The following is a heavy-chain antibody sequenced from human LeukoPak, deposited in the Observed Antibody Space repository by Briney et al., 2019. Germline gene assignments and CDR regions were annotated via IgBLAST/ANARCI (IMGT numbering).Heavy chain of an antibody. Sequence: PGGSLRLSSAASGFTFSIYSMNWVRQAPGKGLEWVSSISSSSSYIYYADSVKGRFTISRDNAKNSLYLQMNSLRAEDTAVYYCARYGSGSYYNDYWGQGTLVTVSS. CDR3: ARYGSGSYYNDY. V-gene: IGHV3-21*01. D-gene: IGHD3-10*01. J-gene: IGHJ4*02. CDR1: GFTFSIYS. CDR2: ISSSSSYI.